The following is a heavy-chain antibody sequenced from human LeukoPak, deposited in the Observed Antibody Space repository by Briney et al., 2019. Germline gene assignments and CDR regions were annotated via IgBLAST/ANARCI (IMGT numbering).Heavy chain of an antibody. V-gene: IGHV4-31*03. D-gene: IGHD3-10*01. CDR3: AREDYGSGRTMDY. J-gene: IGHJ4*02. CDR1: GGSISSGGYY. Sequence: SETPSLTCTVSGGSISSGGYYWSWIRQHPGKGLEWIGYIYYSASTYYNPSLKSRVTISVDTSKNQFSLKLSSVTAADTAVYYCAREDYGSGRTMDYWGQGTLVTVSS. CDR2: IYYSAST.